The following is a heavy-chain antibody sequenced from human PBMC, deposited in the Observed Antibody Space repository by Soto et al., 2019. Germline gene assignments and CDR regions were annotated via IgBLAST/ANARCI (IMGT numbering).Heavy chain of an antibody. D-gene: IGHD5-18*01. V-gene: IGHV3-66*04. CDR2: IYSGGST. CDR3: AKHGYNYGGGYFDY. Sequence: EVQLVESGGGLVQPGGSLRLSCAASGVTVSSNYMSWVRQAPGKGLEWGSVIYSGGSTYYADSVKGRGTIYSDNSKNTLYLQMNSLRDEDTAVYYCAKHGYNYGGGYFDYWGQGTLVTVSS. CDR1: GVTVSSNY. J-gene: IGHJ4*02.